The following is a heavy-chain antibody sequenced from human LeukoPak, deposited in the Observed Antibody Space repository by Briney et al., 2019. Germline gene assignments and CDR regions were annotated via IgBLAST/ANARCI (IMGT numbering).Heavy chain of an antibody. D-gene: IGHD5-12*01. Sequence: SETLSLTCTVSGYSISSGYYWGWIRQPPGKGLEWIGSIYHSGSTYYNPSLKSRVTISVDTSKNQFSLKLSSVTAADTAVYYCARGRSPQPRKSRGYSGYDYYRGFDYWGQGTLVTVSS. CDR3: ARGRSPQPRKSRGYSGYDYYRGFDY. V-gene: IGHV4-38-2*02. J-gene: IGHJ4*02. CDR1: GYSISSGYY. CDR2: IYHSGST.